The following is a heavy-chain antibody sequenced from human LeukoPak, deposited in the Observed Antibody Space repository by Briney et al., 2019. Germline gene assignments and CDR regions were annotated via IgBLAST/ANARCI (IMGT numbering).Heavy chain of an antibody. Sequence: ASVKVSCKASGYTLTGYYMHWVRQAPGQGLEWMGRINPNRGGTNYAQKFQGRVTMTRDTSISTAYMELSRLRSDDTAVYYCTVGARHPLSWGQGTLVTVSS. D-gene: IGHD1-26*01. CDR2: INPNRGGT. CDR1: GYTLTGYY. J-gene: IGHJ4*02. V-gene: IGHV1-2*06. CDR3: TVGARHPLS.